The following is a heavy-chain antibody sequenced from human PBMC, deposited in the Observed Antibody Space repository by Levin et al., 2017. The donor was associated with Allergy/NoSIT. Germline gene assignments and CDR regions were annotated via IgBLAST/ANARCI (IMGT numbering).Heavy chain of an antibody. CDR3: AHRRQLARGGDVFDI. CDR1: GFSLSTSGVG. Sequence: KGSGPTLVKPTQTLTLTCTFSGFSLSTSGVGVGWIRQPPGKALEWLALIYWDDDKRYSPSLKSRLTITKDTSKNQVVLTMTNMDRVDTATYYCAHRRQLARGGDVFDIWGQGTMVTVSS. D-gene: IGHD1-1*01. V-gene: IGHV2-5*02. J-gene: IGHJ3*02. CDR2: IYWDDDK.